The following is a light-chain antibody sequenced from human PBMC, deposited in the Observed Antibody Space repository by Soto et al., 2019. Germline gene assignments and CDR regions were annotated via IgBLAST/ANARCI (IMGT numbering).Light chain of an antibody. CDR1: QSLSTNY. J-gene: IGKJ1*01. CDR2: DAS. CDR3: QQYDTSPWT. V-gene: IGKV3-20*01. Sequence: EIVLTQSPGTLSLSPGERATLSCGTSQSLSTNYLAWYQQKPGQAPRLLIYDASSRATAIPDRFSGSGSGTDFTLTISRLEPEDFALYFCQQYDTSPWTFGQGTKVDIK.